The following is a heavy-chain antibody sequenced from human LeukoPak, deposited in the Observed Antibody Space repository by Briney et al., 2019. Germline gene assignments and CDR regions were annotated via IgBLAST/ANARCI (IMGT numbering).Heavy chain of an antibody. Sequence: PGGSLRLSCAASGFTFRTHDMHWVRQAPGKGLEWVANIRQDGSEKYYVDSVKGRFTISRDNAKNSLYLQMNSLRAEDTAVYYCARDYVWGSDRYTDYWGQGTLVTVSS. CDR1: GFTFRTHD. D-gene: IGHD3-16*02. CDR2: IRQDGSEK. J-gene: IGHJ4*02. V-gene: IGHV3-7*03. CDR3: ARDYVWGSDRYTDY.